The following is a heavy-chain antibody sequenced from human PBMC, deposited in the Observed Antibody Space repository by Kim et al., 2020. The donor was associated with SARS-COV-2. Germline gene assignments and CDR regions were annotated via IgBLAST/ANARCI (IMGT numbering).Heavy chain of an antibody. J-gene: IGHJ4*02. CDR3: ARGTEGGLYSSSWYWASFSEYFDY. CDR1: GYTFTSYY. CDR2: INPSGGST. D-gene: IGHD6-13*01. Sequence: ASVKVSCKASGYTFTSYYMHWVRQAPGQGLEWMGIINPSGGSTSYAQKFQGRVTMTRDTSTSTVYMELSSLRSEDTAVYYCARGTEGGLYSSSWYWASFSEYFDYWGQGTLVTVSS. V-gene: IGHV1-46*01.